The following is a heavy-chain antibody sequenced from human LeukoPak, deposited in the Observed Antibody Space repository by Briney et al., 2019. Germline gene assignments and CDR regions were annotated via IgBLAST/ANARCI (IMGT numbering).Heavy chain of an antibody. J-gene: IGHJ4*02. CDR2: IYYSGST. CDR3: ARHFLAAAGPNFDY. CDR1: GGSISSNSYY. V-gene: IGHV4-39*01. D-gene: IGHD6-13*01. Sequence: PSETLSLTCAVSGGSISSNSYYWGWIRQPPGKGLEWIGSIYYSGSTYYNPSLKSRVTIPVDTSKNQFSLKLSSVTAADTAVYYCARHFLAAAGPNFDYWGQGTLVTVSS.